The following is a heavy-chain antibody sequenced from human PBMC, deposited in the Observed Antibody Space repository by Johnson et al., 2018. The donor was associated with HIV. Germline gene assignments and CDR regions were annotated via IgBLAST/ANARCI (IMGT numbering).Heavy chain of an antibody. J-gene: IGHJ3*02. D-gene: IGHD4-17*01. Sequence: QVQLVESGGGLVKPGGSLRLSCAASGFTFSDYYMSWVRQAPGKGLEWVAFIRYDGTNKYYAGSVKGRFTISRDNSKNMLYLQMNSLRAEYTAVYYCAKGDDGDDEGSDAFDIWGQGTMVTVSS. CDR3: AKGDDGDDEGSDAFDI. CDR2: IRYDGTNK. CDR1: GFTFSDYY. V-gene: IGHV3-30*02.